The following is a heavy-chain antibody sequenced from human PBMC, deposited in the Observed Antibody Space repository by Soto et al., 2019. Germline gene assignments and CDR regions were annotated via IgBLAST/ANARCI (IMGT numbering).Heavy chain of an antibody. Sequence: EVQLLESGGGLVQPGGSLRLSCAASGFTFSSYAMSWVRQAPGKGLEWVSGISSSGGSTYYADSVKGRFTISRDNSKNTLFLRMNRPRVEDTAVYYCARVEYYDSSGYLGVDYWGQGTLVTVSS. J-gene: IGHJ4*02. CDR3: ARVEYYDSSGYLGVDY. CDR1: GFTFSSYA. CDR2: ISSSGGST. V-gene: IGHV3-23*01. D-gene: IGHD3-22*01.